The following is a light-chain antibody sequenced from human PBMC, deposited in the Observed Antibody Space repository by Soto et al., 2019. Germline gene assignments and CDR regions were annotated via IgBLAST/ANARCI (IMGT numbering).Light chain of an antibody. V-gene: IGKV3-20*01. Sequence: NVLTQSPGTLSLSPGERATLSCRASQSVSSRLAWYQQKPGQAPRLLISGASSRATGIPDRFSGSGSATDFTLTISRLEPEDFALYYCQQYGSSPITFGQGTRLEIK. CDR2: GAS. CDR1: QSVSSR. J-gene: IGKJ5*01. CDR3: QQYGSSPIT.